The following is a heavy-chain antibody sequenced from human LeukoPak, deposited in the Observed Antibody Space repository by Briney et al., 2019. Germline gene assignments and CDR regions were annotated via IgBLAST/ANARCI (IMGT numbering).Heavy chain of an antibody. J-gene: IGHJ3*02. CDR3: ARYTWDTHRAFDI. CDR1: GYTFTSYD. Sequence: GASVKVSCKASGYTFTSYDINWVRQATGQGLEWMGWMNPNSGNTGYAQKFQGRVTMTRNTSISTAYMELSSLRSEDTAVYSCARYTWDTHRAFDIWGQGTMVTVSS. D-gene: IGHD1-26*01. V-gene: IGHV1-8*01. CDR2: MNPNSGNT.